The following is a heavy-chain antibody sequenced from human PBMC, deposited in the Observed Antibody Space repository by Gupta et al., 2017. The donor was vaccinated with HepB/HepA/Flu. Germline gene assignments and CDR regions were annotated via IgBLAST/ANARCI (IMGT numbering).Heavy chain of an antibody. D-gene: IGHD4-17*01. CDR2: IWYDGSNK. J-gene: IGHJ4*02. CDR1: GFAFNHFG. Sequence: QVQLVESGGGVVQPGNSLRLSCAASGFAFNHFGLTWVRQAPGKGLEWVAVIWYDGSNKYYADSVKGLFTISRDNSKNILYLQMNSLRGEDTAFYYCARGIWSASDNPMVTSSCSDSWGQGTLVTVSS. V-gene: IGHV3-33*01. CDR3: ARGIWSASDNPMVTSSCSDS.